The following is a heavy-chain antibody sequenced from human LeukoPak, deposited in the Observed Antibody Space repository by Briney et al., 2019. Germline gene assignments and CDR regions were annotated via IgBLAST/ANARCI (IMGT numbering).Heavy chain of an antibody. Sequence: GGSLRLSCAASGFTFSSYEMNWVRQAPGKGLEWVSYISSSGSTIYYADSVKGRFTISRDNSKNTLYLQMNSLRAEDTAVYYCAKDPGDSGNSIFDYWGQGTLVTVSS. V-gene: IGHV3-48*03. J-gene: IGHJ4*02. D-gene: IGHD3-10*01. CDR1: GFTFSSYE. CDR2: ISSSGSTI. CDR3: AKDPGDSGNSIFDY.